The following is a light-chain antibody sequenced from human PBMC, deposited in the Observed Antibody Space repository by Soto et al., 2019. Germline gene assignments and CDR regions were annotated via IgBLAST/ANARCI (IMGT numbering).Light chain of an antibody. J-gene: IGLJ1*01. V-gene: IGLV2-14*01. CDR3: TSYTKDTTYV. CDR1: YSDIGAFDS. CDR2: GVN. Sequence: QSALTQPASVSGSPGQSITVSCTGTYSDIGAFDSVSWYQHHPGRAPKLLIFGVNRRPSGISYRFSASKSGNTASLTISGLQAEDEADYYCTSYTKDTTYVFGTGTKVT.